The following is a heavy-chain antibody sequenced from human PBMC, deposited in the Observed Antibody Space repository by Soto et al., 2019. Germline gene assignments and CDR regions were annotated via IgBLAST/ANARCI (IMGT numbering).Heavy chain of an antibody. V-gene: IGHV4-30-4*01. Sequence: QVQLQESGPGLVKPSQPLPLPHSVSCVSLSSCVYYWCWLRPPPGKGREGIGFIYSSGTTYYNPSLKSRITISLDTSKNQFSLKLSSVTAADTAVYYCASTYYYDSAGTNAFDIWGQGTMVTVSS. CDR2: IYSSGTT. D-gene: IGHD3-22*01. CDR1: CVSLSSCVYY. CDR3: ASTYYYDSAGTNAFDI. J-gene: IGHJ3*02.